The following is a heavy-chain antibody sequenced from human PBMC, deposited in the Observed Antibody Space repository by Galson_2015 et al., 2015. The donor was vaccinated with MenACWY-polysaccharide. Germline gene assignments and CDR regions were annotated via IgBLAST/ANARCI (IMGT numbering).Heavy chain of an antibody. D-gene: IGHD3-22*01. V-gene: IGHV3-11*01. CDR3: ARIYDSSGLIDY. Sequence: SLRLSCAASGFTFSGYYMSWIRQAPGKGLEWVSYISSSGSTIYYADSVKGRFTISRDNAKNSLYLQMNSLRAEDTAVYYCARIYDSSGLIDYWGQGTLVTVSS. CDR1: GFTFSGYY. J-gene: IGHJ4*02. CDR2: ISSSGSTI.